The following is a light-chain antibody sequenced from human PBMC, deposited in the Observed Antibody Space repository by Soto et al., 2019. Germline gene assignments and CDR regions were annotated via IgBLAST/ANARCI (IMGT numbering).Light chain of an antibody. V-gene: IGKV2-30*01. CDR1: KSLVYSDGNTH. J-gene: IGKJ1*01. CDR2: RVS. Sequence: DVVLTQSPLSLPFNFGQPASISCRSSKSLVYSDGNTHLSWFHQRPGQSPRRLIYRVSSRDSGVPDRFSGSGSGTDFTLEISRVEAEDGGIYFCTQRTHWPRTFGQGTQVEVK. CDR3: TQRTHWPRT.